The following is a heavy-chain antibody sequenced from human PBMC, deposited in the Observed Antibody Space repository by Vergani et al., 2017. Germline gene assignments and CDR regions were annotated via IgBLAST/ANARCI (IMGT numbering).Heavy chain of an antibody. CDR3: AHSPMISEAFDY. CDR2: IYWNDDK. J-gene: IGHJ4*02. V-gene: IGHV2-5*01. D-gene: IGHD3-16*01. Sequence: QITLKESGPTLVKPTQTLMLTCPFSGFSLSTSGVGVGSIRQPPGKALEWLALIYWNDDKRYSPSLKSRLTITKDTSKNQVVLTMTNMDPVDTATYYCAHSPMISEAFDYWGQGTLVTVSS. CDR1: GFSLSTSGVG.